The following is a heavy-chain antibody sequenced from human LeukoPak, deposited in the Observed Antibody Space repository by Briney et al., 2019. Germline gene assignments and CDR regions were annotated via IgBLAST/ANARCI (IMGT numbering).Heavy chain of an antibody. V-gene: IGHV1-2*02. J-gene: IGHJ4*02. CDR1: GYTFTGYY. Sequence: GASVKVSCKASGYTFTGYYMHWVRQAPGQGLEWMGWINPNSGGTNYAQKFQGRVTMTRDTSISTAYMELSRLRSDDTAVYYCAIPPPHSSGWFPLDYWGQGTLVTVSS. CDR2: INPNSGGT. D-gene: IGHD6-19*01. CDR3: AIPPPHSSGWFPLDY.